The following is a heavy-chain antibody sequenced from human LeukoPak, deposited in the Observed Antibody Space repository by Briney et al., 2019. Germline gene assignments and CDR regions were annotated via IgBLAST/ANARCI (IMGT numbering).Heavy chain of an antibody. CDR3: AKESNYDFWMGVDY. J-gene: IGHJ4*02. D-gene: IGHD3-3*01. Sequence: GGSLRLSCAASGFTFSSYGMHWVRQAPGKGLEWVEVISYDGSNKYYADSVKGRFTISRDNSKNTLYLRMNSLRAEDTAVYYCAKESNYDFWMGVDYWGQRTLVTVSS. CDR2: ISYDGSNK. CDR1: GFTFSSYG. V-gene: IGHV3-30*18.